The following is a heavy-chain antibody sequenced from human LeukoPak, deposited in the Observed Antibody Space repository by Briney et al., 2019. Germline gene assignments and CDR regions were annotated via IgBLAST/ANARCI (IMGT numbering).Heavy chain of an antibody. V-gene: IGHV4-59*01. J-gene: IGHJ4*02. Sequence: NLSLTCPVFGGSISSFYWGWIRQPPRKGLGGAGDIYFNGSTNYNPSLKSRVTISVDTSKNQFSLKLSSVTAADTAVYYCARGNDLYDSSGYYRVAYFDYWGQGTLVTVSS. CDR3: ARGNDLYDSSGYYRVAYFDY. CDR1: GGSISSFY. CDR2: IYFNGST. D-gene: IGHD3-22*01.